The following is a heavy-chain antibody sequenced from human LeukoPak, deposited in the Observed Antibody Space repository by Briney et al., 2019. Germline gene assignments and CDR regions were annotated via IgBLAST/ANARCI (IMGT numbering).Heavy chain of an antibody. CDR1: GFSFSSYS. J-gene: IGHJ6*03. V-gene: IGHV3-21*01. CDR2: ISMSNFYI. CDR3: ARDPSPRTSYYYFYMDV. D-gene: IGHD2-2*01. Sequence: PGGSLRLSCAASGFSFSSYSMNWVRQAPGKGLEWVASISMSNFYIYYADSVEGRFTISRDNTKNSLYLQMNSLRVDDTAVYYCARDPSPRTSYYYFYMDVWGKGTTVTVSS.